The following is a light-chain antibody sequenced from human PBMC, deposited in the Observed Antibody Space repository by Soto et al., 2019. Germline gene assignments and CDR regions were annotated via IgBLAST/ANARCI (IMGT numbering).Light chain of an antibody. CDR1: QSLLHITGETF. CDR3: MQSTQLPPT. CDR2: EVS. V-gene: IGKV2D-29*02. Sequence: DVVMTQTPLSLSVAPGQPASISCKSSQSLLHITGETFLFWYLQKPGQSPQRLIYEVSTRVSGVPDRFSGSGSGTDFTLEISRVATDDVGIYYCMQSTQLPPTFGQGTRLGIE. J-gene: IGKJ5*01.